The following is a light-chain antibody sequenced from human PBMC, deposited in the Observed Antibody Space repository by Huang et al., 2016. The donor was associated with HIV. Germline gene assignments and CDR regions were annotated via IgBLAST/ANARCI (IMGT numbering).Light chain of an antibody. CDR1: QSIGTY. J-gene: IGKJ4*01. CDR2: DVS. V-gene: IGKV3-11*01. CDR3: QQRSKWPLT. Sequence: EIVLTQSPVTLSLSPGDRATRACRASQSIGTYLAWYQQKSGQAPRLLIYDVSNRAAGVPARFSSSVSETDFTLTIASLDPDDFAIYHCQQRSKWPLTFGGGTKVEMK.